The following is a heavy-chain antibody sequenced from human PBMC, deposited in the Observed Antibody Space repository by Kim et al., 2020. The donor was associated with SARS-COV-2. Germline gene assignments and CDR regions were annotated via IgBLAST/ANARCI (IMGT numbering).Heavy chain of an antibody. CDR1: GFTFSSYG. D-gene: IGHD2-15*01. CDR2: IWYDGSNK. CDR3: ARDRIVVVVAATVNYYYYGMDV. J-gene: IGHJ6*02. Sequence: GGSLRLSCAASGFTFSSYGMHWVRQAPGKGLEWVAVIWYDGSNKYYADSVKGRFTISRDNSKNTLYLQMNSLRAEDTAVYYCARDRIVVVVAATVNYYYYGMDVWGQGTTVTVSS. V-gene: IGHV3-33*01.